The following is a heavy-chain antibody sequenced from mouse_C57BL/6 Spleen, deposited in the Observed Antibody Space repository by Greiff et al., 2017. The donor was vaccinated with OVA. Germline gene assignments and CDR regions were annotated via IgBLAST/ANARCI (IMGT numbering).Heavy chain of an antibody. CDR1: GYTFTSYW. Sequence: QVHVKQPGAELVRPGSSVKLSCKASGYTFTSYWMDWVKQRPGQGLEWIGNIYPSDSETHYNQKFKDKATLTVDKSSSTAYMQLSSLTSEDSAVYYCARKGNYFDYWGQGTTLTVSS. J-gene: IGHJ2*01. CDR2: IYPSDSET. V-gene: IGHV1-61*01. CDR3: ARKGNYFDY.